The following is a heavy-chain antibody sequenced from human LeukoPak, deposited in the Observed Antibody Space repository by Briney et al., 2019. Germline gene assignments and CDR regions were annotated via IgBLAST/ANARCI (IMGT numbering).Heavy chain of an antibody. CDR3: ARTYGSGGYPCDY. CDR1: GYSFTSYG. D-gene: IGHD3-10*01. Sequence: ASVKVSCKASGYSFTSYGIRWVRQAPGQGLEWMGWISVCNGNTNYAQKLQGRVTMTKDTSTSKAYMELRSLRSDDTAVYCCARTYGSGGYPCDYWGEGSMVAVSS. CDR2: ISVCNGNT. J-gene: IGHJ4*02. V-gene: IGHV1-18*01.